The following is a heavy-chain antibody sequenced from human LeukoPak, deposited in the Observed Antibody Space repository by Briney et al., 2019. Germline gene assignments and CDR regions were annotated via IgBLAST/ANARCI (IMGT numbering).Heavy chain of an antibody. CDR1: GFSFSSYA. CDR3: AVAYYYGSGDAFDI. D-gene: IGHD3-10*01. CDR2: ISDSGDST. J-gene: IGHJ3*02. Sequence: GGSLRLSCAASGFSFSSYAMSWVRQAPGKGLEWVSGISDSGDSTYYADSVQGRFTVSRDNSKNTLYLQMNSLRAEDTAVYYCAVAYYYGSGDAFDIWGQGTKVTVSS. V-gene: IGHV3-23*01.